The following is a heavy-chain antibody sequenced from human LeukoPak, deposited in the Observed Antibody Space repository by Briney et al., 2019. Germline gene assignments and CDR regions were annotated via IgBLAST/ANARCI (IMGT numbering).Heavy chain of an antibody. V-gene: IGHV4-39*07. J-gene: IGHJ4*02. CDR3: ARDLYYDSSGQSSY. CDR1: GGSISSSSYY. D-gene: IGHD3-22*01. Sequence: SETLSLTCTVSGGSISSSSYYWGWIRQPPGKGLERIGSIYYSGSTYYNPSLKSRVTISVDTSKNQFSLKLSSVTAADTAVYYCARDLYYDSSGQSSYWGQGTLVTVSS. CDR2: IYYSGST.